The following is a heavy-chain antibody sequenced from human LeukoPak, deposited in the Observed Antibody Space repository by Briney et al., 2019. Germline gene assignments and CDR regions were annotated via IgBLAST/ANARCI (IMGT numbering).Heavy chain of an antibody. CDR3: SRGRDQSKTGDS. CDR1: GGSFSWYY. CDR2: IHPSGST. Sequence: SETLSLTCTIYGGSFSWYYWSWMRQPPGKGLEWIGEIHPSGSTNFNPSLKSRVSISVDTSENQFSLILTSVTAADTGVYYCSRGRDQSKTGDSWGQGTVVTVSS. D-gene: IGHD2-2*01. V-gene: IGHV4-34*01. J-gene: IGHJ4*02.